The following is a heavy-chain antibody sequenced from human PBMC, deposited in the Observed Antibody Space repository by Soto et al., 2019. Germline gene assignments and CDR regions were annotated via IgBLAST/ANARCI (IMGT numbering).Heavy chain of an antibody. CDR1: GFTFSSYA. J-gene: IGHJ4*02. Sequence: GGSLRLSCAASGFTFSSYAMSWVRQAPGKGLEWVSAISGSGGSTYYADSVKGRFTISRDKSKNTLYLQMNSLRAEDTAVYYCAKPREAPYYFDYWGQGTLVTVSS. D-gene: IGHD1-26*01. CDR2: ISGSGGST. CDR3: AKPREAPYYFDY. V-gene: IGHV3-23*01.